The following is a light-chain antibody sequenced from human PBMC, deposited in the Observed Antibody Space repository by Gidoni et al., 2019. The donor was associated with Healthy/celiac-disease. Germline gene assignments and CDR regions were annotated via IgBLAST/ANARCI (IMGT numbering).Light chain of an antibody. J-gene: IGKJ2*01. CDR1: QSVSSY. CDR2: DAS. V-gene: IGKV3-11*02. CDR3: QQRSNWQYT. Sequence: EIVLTQSPATLSLSPGERATLSCRASQSVSSYLALYQQKPGQAPRLLIYDASNRATGIPARFSGSGSGRDFTLTISSLEPEDFAVYYCQQRSNWQYTFGQGTKLEIK.